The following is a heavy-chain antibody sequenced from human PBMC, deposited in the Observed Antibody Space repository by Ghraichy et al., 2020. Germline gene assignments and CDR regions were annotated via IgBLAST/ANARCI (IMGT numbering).Heavy chain of an antibody. CDR3: ATEPEYPFDY. Sequence: GGSLRLSCTASGFTFSSYSMNWVRQAPGKGLEWVSYISSSSSTIYYADSVKGRFTISRDNAKNSLYLQMNSLRDEDTAVYYCATEPEYPFDYWGQGTLVTVSS. CDR1: GFTFSSYS. V-gene: IGHV3-48*02. J-gene: IGHJ4*02. CDR2: ISSSSSTI. D-gene: IGHD2-2*01.